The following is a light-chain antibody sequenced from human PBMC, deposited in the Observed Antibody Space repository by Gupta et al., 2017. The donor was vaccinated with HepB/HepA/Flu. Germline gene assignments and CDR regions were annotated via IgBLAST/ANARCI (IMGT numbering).Light chain of an antibody. CDR2: EVS. J-gene: IGLJ2*01. CDR3: SSYAGSNNLV. CDR1: SSDVGGYNY. V-gene: IGLV2-8*01. Sequence: QSALPQPPSAPGSPGQSVTISCTGTSSDVGGYNYVSWYQQHPGKAPKLMIYEVSKRPSGVPDRFSGSKSGNTASLTVSGLQAEDEADYYCSSYAGSNNLVFGGGTKLTVL.